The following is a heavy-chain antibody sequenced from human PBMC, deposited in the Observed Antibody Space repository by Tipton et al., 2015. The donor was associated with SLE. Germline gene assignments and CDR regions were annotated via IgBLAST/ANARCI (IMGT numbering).Heavy chain of an antibody. CDR2: ISSSSRSI. Sequence: SLRLSCAAAGFSFSRYSMNWVRQAPGKGLQWISSISSSSRSISHADSVRGRFITSRDNAKNSLYLHMSSLRAEDTGVYYCARSYYDTSGYYSASYDSWGQGTLVTVSS. CDR3: ARSYYDTSGYYSASYDS. CDR1: GFSFSRYS. D-gene: IGHD3-22*01. J-gene: IGHJ4*02. V-gene: IGHV3-21*03.